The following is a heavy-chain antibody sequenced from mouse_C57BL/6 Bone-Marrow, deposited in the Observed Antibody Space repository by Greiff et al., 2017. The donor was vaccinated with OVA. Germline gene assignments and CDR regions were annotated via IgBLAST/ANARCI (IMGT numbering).Heavy chain of an antibody. J-gene: IGHJ1*03. CDR2: IYPGSGST. Sequence: QVQLQQPGAELVKPGASVKMSCKASGYTFTSYWITWVKQRPGQGLEWIGDIYPGSGSTNYNEKFKSKATLTVDTSSSTAYMQLSSLTSEDSAVYYCARNDGSSSHWYFEGWGTGTTVTVSS. D-gene: IGHD1-1*01. CDR3: ARNDGSSSHWYFEG. V-gene: IGHV1-55*01. CDR1: GYTFTSYW.